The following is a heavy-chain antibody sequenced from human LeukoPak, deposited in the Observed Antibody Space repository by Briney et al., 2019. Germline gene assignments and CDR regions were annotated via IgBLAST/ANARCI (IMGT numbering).Heavy chain of an antibody. CDR2: LFYGGGT. D-gene: IGHD4-11*01. CDR1: GGSISSHY. CDR3: ARGTTTAAFNWFDP. V-gene: IGHV4-59*11. J-gene: IGHJ5*02. Sequence: KAWETLSLTCTVSGGSISSHYWSWIRQAPGKGLEWIGYLFYGGGTTNNSSLKSRVTISVDSSKNQFSPKVRSVTAADTAVYYCARGTTTAAFNWFDPWGQGTLVTVSS.